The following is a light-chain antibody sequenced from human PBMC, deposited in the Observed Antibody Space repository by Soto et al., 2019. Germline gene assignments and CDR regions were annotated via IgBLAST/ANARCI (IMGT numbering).Light chain of an antibody. J-gene: IGKJ1*01. V-gene: IGKV3-20*01. CDR1: QSVSSSY. CDR3: QQYDNSPQT. CDR2: GAS. Sequence: EIVLTQSPGTLSLSPGERATLSCRASQSVSSSYLAWYQQQPGQAPRLLIYGASSRATGIPDMFSGSWSGTDFTLTISRLEPEDFAVYYCQQYDNSPQTFGQGTKVEIK.